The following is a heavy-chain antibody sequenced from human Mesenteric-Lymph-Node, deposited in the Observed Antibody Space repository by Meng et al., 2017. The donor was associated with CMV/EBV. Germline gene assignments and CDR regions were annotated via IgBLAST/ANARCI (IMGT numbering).Heavy chain of an antibody. CDR2: IYSGGDT. CDR1: GFTVSSNY. Sequence: ASGFTVSSNYMSWVRQAPGKGLGWVSVIYSGGDTFYADSVKGRFTISRDNSKNTLYLQMNSLRAEDTAMYYCARGPNWNYIPGGDYWGQGTLVTVSS. D-gene: IGHD1-7*01. CDR3: ARGPNWNYIPGGDY. J-gene: IGHJ4*02. V-gene: IGHV3-53*01.